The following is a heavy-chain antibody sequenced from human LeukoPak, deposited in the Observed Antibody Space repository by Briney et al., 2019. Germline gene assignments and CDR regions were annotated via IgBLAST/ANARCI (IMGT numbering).Heavy chain of an antibody. CDR3: ASIGYYDFWSGYLEADY. J-gene: IGHJ4*02. Sequence: GGSLRLSCAASGCTFRSYSMNWVRQAPGKGLEWVSSISSSSSYIYYADSVKGRFTISRDNAKNSLYLQMNSLRAEDTAVYYCASIGYYDFWSGYLEADYWGQGTLVTVSS. D-gene: IGHD3-3*01. CDR1: GCTFRSYS. V-gene: IGHV3-21*01. CDR2: ISSSSSYI.